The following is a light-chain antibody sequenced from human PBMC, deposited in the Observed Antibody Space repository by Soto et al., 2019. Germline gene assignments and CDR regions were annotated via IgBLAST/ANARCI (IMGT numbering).Light chain of an antibody. J-gene: IGKJ4*01. CDR2: GAS. CDR3: QQYNNWPLLT. V-gene: IGKV3-15*01. Sequence: IVLTQSPGTVSLSPGERATLSCRSSQSVSSNLAWYQQKPGQAPRLLIYGASTRATGIPARFSGSGSGTEFTLTISSLQSEDFAVYYCQQYNNWPLLTFGGGTKVDI. CDR1: QSVSSN.